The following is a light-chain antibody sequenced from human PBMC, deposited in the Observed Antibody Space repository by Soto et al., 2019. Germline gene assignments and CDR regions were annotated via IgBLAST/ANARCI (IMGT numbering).Light chain of an antibody. V-gene: IGLV2-14*01. CDR1: SSDVGGYNY. J-gene: IGLJ1*01. Sequence: SVLTQPASVSGSPGQSITISCTGTSSDVGGYNYVSWYQQHPVKAPKLMIYDVTNRPSGVSDRFSGSKSGNTASLTISGLQAEDAADYYCSSYTSSSTPYVFGTGTKATV. CDR3: SSYTSSSTPYV. CDR2: DVT.